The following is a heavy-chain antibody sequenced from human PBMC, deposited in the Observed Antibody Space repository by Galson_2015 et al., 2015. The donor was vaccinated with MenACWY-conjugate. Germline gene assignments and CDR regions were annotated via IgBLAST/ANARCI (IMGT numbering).Heavy chain of an antibody. V-gene: IGHV3-48*04. D-gene: IGHD4-17*01. Sequence: SLRLSCAASGFTFSSYSINWVRQAPGKGLECVSYISSSSTTIYYADSVKGRFTVSRDNAKNSLYLQMNSLRAEDTAVYYCAGLDDYGVVWGQGTLVTVSS. CDR2: ISSSSTTI. CDR3: AGLDDYGVV. J-gene: IGHJ4*02. CDR1: GFTFSSYS.